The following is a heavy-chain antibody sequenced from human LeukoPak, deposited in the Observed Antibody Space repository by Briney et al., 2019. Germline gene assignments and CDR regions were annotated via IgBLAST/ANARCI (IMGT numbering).Heavy chain of an antibody. V-gene: IGHV4-34*01. Sequence: SETLSLTCAVYGWSFSGDYWSWIRQPPGKGLEWIGEINHSGSTNYNPSLKSRVTISVDTSKNQFSLKLSSVTAADTAVYYCARDTRVYDSSGYHYFDYWGQGSLVTVSS. CDR3: ARDTRVYDSSGYHYFDY. J-gene: IGHJ4*02. CDR1: GWSFSGDY. CDR2: INHSGST. D-gene: IGHD3-22*01.